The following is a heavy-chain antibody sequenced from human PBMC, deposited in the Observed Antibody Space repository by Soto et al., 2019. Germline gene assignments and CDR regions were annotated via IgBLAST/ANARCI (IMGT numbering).Heavy chain of an antibody. D-gene: IGHD3-10*01. CDR1: GGSISSGGYY. CDR3: AKVLRPLRGLYYGMDV. CDR2: IYYSGST. V-gene: IGHV4-31*03. J-gene: IGHJ6*02. Sequence: SETLSLTCTVSGGSISSGGYYWSWIRQHPGKGLEWIGYIYYSGSTYYNPSLKSRVTISVDTSKNQFSLKLSSVTAADTALYYCAKVLRPLRGLYYGMDVWGQGTTVTVSS.